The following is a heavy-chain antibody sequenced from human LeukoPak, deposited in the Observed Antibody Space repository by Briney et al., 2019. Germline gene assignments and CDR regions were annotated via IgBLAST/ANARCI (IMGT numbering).Heavy chain of an antibody. CDR2: IYYSGST. CDR1: GGSISSSSYY. J-gene: IGHJ4*02. Sequence: PSETLSLTCTVSGGSISSSSYYWGWIRQPPGKGLEWIGSIYYSGSTYYNPSLKSRVTISVDTSKNQFSLKLSSVTAADTAVYYCVRDPRTVTTVPFDYWGQGTLVTVSS. D-gene: IGHD4-17*01. V-gene: IGHV4-39*07. CDR3: VRDPRTVTTVPFDY.